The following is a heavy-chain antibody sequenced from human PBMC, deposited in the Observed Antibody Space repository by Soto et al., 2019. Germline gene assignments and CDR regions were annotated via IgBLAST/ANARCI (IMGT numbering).Heavy chain of an antibody. Sequence: PGESLKISCKGSGYSFTSYWIGWVRQMPGKGLEWMGIIYPDDSDTRYSPSFQGQVTISADKSISTAYLQWSSLKASDTAMYYCAIHLPLSFAALLSFVSLRQAPLVTFPQ. CDR1: GYSFTSYW. D-gene: IGHD3-10*01. V-gene: IGHV5-51*01. CDR3: AIHLPLSFAALLSFVS. CDR2: IYPDDSDT. J-gene: IGHJ4*02.